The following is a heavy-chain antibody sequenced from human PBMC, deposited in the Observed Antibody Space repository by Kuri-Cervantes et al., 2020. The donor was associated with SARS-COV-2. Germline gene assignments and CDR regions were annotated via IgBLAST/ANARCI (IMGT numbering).Heavy chain of an antibody. D-gene: IGHD2-21*01. J-gene: IGHJ5*02. V-gene: IGHV1-69*13. CDR2: IRPVFGAP. Sequence: SVKVSCKASRGTFSTHIINWLRQAPGQGLEWMGGIRPVFGAPYYAQKFQGRVTIAADESTSTVHMELGSLNSEDTAIYYCARETGDRKMGIDPWGQGTLVTVSS. CDR3: ARETGDRKMGIDP. CDR1: RGTFSTHI.